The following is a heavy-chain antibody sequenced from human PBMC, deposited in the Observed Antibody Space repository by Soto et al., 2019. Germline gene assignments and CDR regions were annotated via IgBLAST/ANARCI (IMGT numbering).Heavy chain of an antibody. D-gene: IGHD3-9*01. V-gene: IGHV3-23*01. Sequence: LRLSCAASGFTFSSYAMSWVRQAPGKGLEWVSAISGSGGSTYYADPVKGRFTISRDNSKNTLYLQMNSLRAEDTAVYYCATYNYGILTGYVDYWGQGTLVTVSS. CDR2: ISGSGGST. CDR1: GFTFSSYA. J-gene: IGHJ4*02. CDR3: ATYNYGILTGYVDY.